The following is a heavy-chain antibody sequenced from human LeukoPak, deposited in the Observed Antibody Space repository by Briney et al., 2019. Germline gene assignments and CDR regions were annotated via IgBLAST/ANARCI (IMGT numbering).Heavy chain of an antibody. Sequence: GGSLRLSCAASGFTFSSYSMNWARQAPGKGLEWVSSISSSSSYIYYADSVKGRFTISRDNAKNSLYLQMNSLRAEDTAVYYCAKWLGGAFDIWGQGTMVTVSS. V-gene: IGHV3-21*01. CDR2: ISSSSSYI. J-gene: IGHJ3*02. CDR3: AKWLGGAFDI. D-gene: IGHD5-24*01. CDR1: GFTFSSYS.